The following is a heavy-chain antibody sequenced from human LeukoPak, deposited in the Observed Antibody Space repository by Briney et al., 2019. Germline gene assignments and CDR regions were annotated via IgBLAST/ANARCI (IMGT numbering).Heavy chain of an antibody. CDR1: GFTVSSND. J-gene: IGHJ4*02. CDR3: ARDESSSWYVDY. D-gene: IGHD6-13*01. Sequence: PGGSLRLSCADSGFTVSSNDMSWVRQAPGKGLEWVSFISSSGSYIYYADSVKGRFTISRDNAKNSLYLQMNSLRAEDTAVYYGARDESSSWYVDYWGQGTLVTVSS. V-gene: IGHV3-21*01. CDR2: ISSSGSYI.